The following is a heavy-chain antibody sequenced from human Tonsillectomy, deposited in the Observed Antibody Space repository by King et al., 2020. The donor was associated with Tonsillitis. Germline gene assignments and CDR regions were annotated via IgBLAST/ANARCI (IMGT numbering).Heavy chain of an antibody. CDR3: ARVLGVYWYFDL. CDR2: IHYTGST. V-gene: IGHV4-59*01. D-gene: IGHD2/OR15-2a*01. CDR1: VGSISSYY. Sequence: VQLQESGPGLVKPSETLSLTCTVSVGSISSYYWSWIRQPPGKGLEWIGFIHYTGSTNYDPSLKSRVTISVDTSKNQFSLKLSSVTAADTAVYYCARVLGVYWYFDLWGRGTLVTVSS. J-gene: IGHJ2*01.